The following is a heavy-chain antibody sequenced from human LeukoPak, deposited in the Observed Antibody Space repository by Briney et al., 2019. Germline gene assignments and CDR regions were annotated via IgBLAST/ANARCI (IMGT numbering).Heavy chain of an antibody. CDR1: GFTFSNYG. D-gene: IGHD2-2*01. CDR3: AKDPRSLGVCTSASCPYFDY. V-gene: IGHV3-23*01. Sequence: GGSLRLSCAASGFTFSNYGMYWVRQAPGEGLEWVSAVTGGGTGTYYADSVRGRFTVSRDNSKNTLYLQMNSLRAEDTAVYYCAKDPRSLGVCTSASCPYFDYWGQGALVTVSS. J-gene: IGHJ4*02. CDR2: VTGGGTGT.